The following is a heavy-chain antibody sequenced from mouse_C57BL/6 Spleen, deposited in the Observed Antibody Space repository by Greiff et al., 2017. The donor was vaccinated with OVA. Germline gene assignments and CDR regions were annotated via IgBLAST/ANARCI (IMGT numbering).Heavy chain of an antibody. D-gene: IGHD1-1*01. V-gene: IGHV1-85*01. CDR2: IYPRDGST. Sequence: VKLVESGPELVKPGASVKLSCKASGYTFTSYDINWVKQRPGQGLEWIGWIYPRDGSTKYNEKFKGKATLTVDTSSSTAYMELHSLTSEDSAVYFCARYDYGSSRDYWGQGTTLTVSS. J-gene: IGHJ2*01. CDR1: GYTFTSYD. CDR3: ARYDYGSSRDY.